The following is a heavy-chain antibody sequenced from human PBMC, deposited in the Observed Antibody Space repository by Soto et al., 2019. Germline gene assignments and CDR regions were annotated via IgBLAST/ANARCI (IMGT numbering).Heavy chain of an antibody. J-gene: IGHJ5*02. CDR3: ARGVRLFRGNFDP. CDR2: INHNTNT. V-gene: IGHV4-34*01. CDR1: GGSFSDTY. D-gene: IGHD2-15*01. Sequence: PSGTLSLTCPVYGGSFSDTYWNWFRQPPGKGLEWIGEINHNTNTIYNPSLTSRVTISVDTSKNHFSLKLTSVTAADTAVYYCARGVRLFRGNFDPWGQGTLVTVSS.